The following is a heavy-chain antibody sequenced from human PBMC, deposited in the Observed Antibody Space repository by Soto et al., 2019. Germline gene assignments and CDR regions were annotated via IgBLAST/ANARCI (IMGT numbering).Heavy chain of an antibody. CDR1: GFTVSSYE. V-gene: IGHV3-48*03. J-gene: IGHJ3*02. CDR3: ARVGYYNDRGAFDI. CDR2: ISSSGSTT. Sequence: GSLRLSCAASGFTVSSYEMNWVRQAPGKGLEWVSYISSSGSTTYYVDTVKGRFTISRDNAKNSLYLQMNSLRAEDTAVYYCARVGYYNDRGAFDIWGQGTMVTVSS. D-gene: IGHD3-9*01.